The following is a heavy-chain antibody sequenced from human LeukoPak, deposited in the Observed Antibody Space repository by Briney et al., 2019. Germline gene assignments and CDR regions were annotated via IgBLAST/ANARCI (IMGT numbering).Heavy chain of an antibody. V-gene: IGHV3-7*01. D-gene: IGHD2-15*01. J-gene: IGHJ5*02. CDR3: ARGRKEYCSGGSCSRSYWFDP. CDR2: IKYDGSEK. Sequence: PGGSLRLSCTASGFSFSSSWMSWVRQAPGKGLEWVANIKYDGSEKYYVDSVKGRFTISRDNAKNSLYLQMDSLGAEDTAVYYCARGRKEYCSGGSCSRSYWFDPWGQGTLVTVSS. CDR1: GFSFSSSW.